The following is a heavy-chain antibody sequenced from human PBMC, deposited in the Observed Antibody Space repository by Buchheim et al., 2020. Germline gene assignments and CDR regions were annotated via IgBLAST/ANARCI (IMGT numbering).Heavy chain of an antibody. CDR3: ARDRGAAAGTSPGC. V-gene: IGHV1-46*01. CDR2: INPSGAGT. D-gene: IGHD6-13*01. J-gene: IGHJ4*02. CDR1: GYTFTSYY. Sequence: QVQLVQSGAEVKKPGASVKVSCKASGYTFTSYYVHWVRQAPGQGLEWMGIINPSGAGTSYSQKFQGRVTMTRDTSTSTVYMELSSLGSEDTAVYYCARDRGAAAGTSPGCWGQGTL.